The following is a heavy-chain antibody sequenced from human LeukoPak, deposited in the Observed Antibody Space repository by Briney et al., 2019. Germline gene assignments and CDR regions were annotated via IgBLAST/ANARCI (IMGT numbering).Heavy chain of an antibody. CDR1: GFTFSSYG. V-gene: IGHV3-74*01. D-gene: IGHD3-22*01. CDR2: INSDGSDT. CDR3: ARGWVPSDITLK. Sequence: GRSLRLSCAASGFTFSSYGMHWVRQAPGKGLVWVARINSDGSDTNYADSVKGRFTISRDNARNTVYLQMSCLRAEDTAVYYCARGWVPSDITLKWGQGTMVTVSS. J-gene: IGHJ3*01.